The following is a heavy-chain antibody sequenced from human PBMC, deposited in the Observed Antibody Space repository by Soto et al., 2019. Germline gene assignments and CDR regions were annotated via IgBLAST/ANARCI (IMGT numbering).Heavy chain of an antibody. CDR1: GGTFSSYA. Sequence: QVQLVQSGAEVKKPGSSVKVSCKASGGTFSSYAISWVRQAPGQGLEWMGGITPIFGTANYAQKFQGRVTITADESTSTAYMELSSLRSEDTAVYYCAITTYCGVDCYPPFDYWGQGTLVTVSS. D-gene: IGHD2-21*02. V-gene: IGHV1-69*01. CDR2: ITPIFGTA. CDR3: AITTYCGVDCYPPFDY. J-gene: IGHJ4*02.